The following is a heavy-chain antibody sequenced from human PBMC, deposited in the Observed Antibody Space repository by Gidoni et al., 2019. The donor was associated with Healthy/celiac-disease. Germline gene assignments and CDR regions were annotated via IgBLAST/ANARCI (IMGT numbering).Heavy chain of an antibody. V-gene: IGHV3-48*02. J-gene: IGHJ6*02. CDR2: ISSSSSTI. CDR1: GFTFSSYS. CDR3: AREGALRYCSSTSCYSGVYYYYYGMDV. Sequence: EVQLVESGGGSVQPGGSLRLSCAASGFTFSSYSMNWVRQAPGKGLAWVSYISSSSSTIYYADSVKGRFTISRDNAKNSLYLQMNSLRDEDTAVYYCAREGALRYCSSTSCYSGVYYYYYGMDVWGQGTTVTVSS. D-gene: IGHD2-2*01.